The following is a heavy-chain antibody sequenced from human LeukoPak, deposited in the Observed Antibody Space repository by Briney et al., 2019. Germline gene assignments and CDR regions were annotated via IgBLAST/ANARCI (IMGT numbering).Heavy chain of an antibody. D-gene: IGHD6-13*01. CDR2: IYYSGST. J-gene: IGHJ6*03. V-gene: IGHV4-38-2*01. Sequence: SETLSLTCAVSGYSISSGYYWGWIRQPPGKGLEWIGSIYYSGSTYYNPSLKSRVTISVDTSKNQFSLKLSSVTAADTAVYYCARPAVAAAANLYYYYYYMDVWGKGTSVTVSS. CDR3: ARPAVAAAANLYYYYYYMDV. CDR1: GYSISSGYY.